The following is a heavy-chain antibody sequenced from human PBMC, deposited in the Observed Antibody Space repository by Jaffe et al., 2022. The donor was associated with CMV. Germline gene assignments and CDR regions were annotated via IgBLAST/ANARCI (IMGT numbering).Heavy chain of an antibody. D-gene: IGHD6-13*01. CDR1: GFTFSDAW. J-gene: IGHJ4*02. Sequence: EVQLVESGGGWVKPGGSLRLSCAASGFTFSDAWMGWVRQAPGKGLEWVGRIRSKADGGTADYAAPVKGRFTISRDDSENTLYLQMNSLKSDDTAVYYCIAEGYRSISSGFDYWGQGTLVTVSS. V-gene: IGHV3-15*01. CDR3: IAEGYRSISSGFDY. CDR2: IRSKADGGTA.